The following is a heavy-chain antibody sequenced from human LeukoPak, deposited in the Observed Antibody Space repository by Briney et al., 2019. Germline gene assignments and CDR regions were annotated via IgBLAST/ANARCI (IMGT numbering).Heavy chain of an antibody. V-gene: IGHV3-23*01. Sequence: GGSLRHSCAASGFTFSSYAMSWVRQAPGKGLEWVSAISGSGGSTYYADSVKGRFTVSRDNSKNTLYLQMNSLRVEDTAVYYCAKDYYEYSGCDYWGQGTLVTVSS. D-gene: IGHD5-12*01. CDR3: AKDYYEYSGCDY. CDR1: GFTFSSYA. J-gene: IGHJ4*02. CDR2: ISGSGGST.